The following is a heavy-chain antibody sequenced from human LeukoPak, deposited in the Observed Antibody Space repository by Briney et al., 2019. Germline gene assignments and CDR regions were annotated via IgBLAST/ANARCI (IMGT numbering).Heavy chain of an antibody. CDR2: ISGYNGNT. J-gene: IGHJ4*02. D-gene: IGHD4-17*01. V-gene: IGHV1-18*04. Sequence: ASVKVSCKASGYTFISYGISWVRQAPGQGLEWMGWISGYNGNTDYAQKSQGRVTMTTDTSTSTAYMELRSLRADDTAVYYCARDDLHGDLDFDYWGQGTLVTVSS. CDR1: GYTFISYG. CDR3: ARDDLHGDLDFDY.